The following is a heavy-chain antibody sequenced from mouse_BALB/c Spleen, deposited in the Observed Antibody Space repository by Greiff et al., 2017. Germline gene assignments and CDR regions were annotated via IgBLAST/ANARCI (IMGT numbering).Heavy chain of an antibody. CDR2: IFPGDGST. CDR3: AKTPYYYGSSPWFAY. CDR1: GYTFTSYD. V-gene: IGHV1S56*01. D-gene: IGHD1-1*01. Sequence: QVQLQQSGAELVKPGASVKLSCKASGYTFTSYDINWVRQRPEQGLEWIGWIFPGDGSTKYNEKFKGKATLTTDKSSSTAYMQLSRLTSEDSAVYFCAKTPYYYGSSPWFAYWGQGTLVTVSA. J-gene: IGHJ3*01.